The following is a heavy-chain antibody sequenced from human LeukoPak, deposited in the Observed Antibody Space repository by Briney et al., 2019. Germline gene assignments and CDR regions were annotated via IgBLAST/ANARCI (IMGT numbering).Heavy chain of an antibody. CDR2: IYHSESA. J-gene: IGHJ4*01. CDR1: GYSISSGYY. V-gene: IGHV4-38-2*02. Sequence: SESLSLTCTVSGYSISSGYYWGWIRQPPGKGLEWIGSIYHSESADYNPSLKSRVTISVDTTRNQFSLKLRSVTAADTAVYYCAVNLYSSGWYSDYWGQEPWSPSPQ. CDR3: AVNLYSSGWYSDY. D-gene: IGHD6-19*01.